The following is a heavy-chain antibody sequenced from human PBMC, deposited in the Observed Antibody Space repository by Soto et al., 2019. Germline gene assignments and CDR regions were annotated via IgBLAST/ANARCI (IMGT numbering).Heavy chain of an antibody. D-gene: IGHD3-22*01. V-gene: IGHV3-11*01. J-gene: IGHJ3*02. CDR1: GFTFSDYY. CDR2: MSSSGNII. Sequence: QVQLVESGGDLVKPGGSLRLSCAASGFTFSDYYMSWIRQAPGKGLEWLSYMSSSGNIISYADSVEGRFTISRDNAKTALYLQMSTLRAEDTPIFYCGSDGEYYESGDYFLREAFDIWCQGTMVVVSS. CDR3: GSDGEYYESGDYFLREAFDI.